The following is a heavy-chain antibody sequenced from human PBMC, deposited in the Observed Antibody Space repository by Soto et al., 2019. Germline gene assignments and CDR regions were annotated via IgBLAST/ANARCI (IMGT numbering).Heavy chain of an antibody. Sequence: GESLKISCKGSGYSFTSYWISWVRQMPGKGLEWMGRIDPSDSYTNYSPSFQGHVTISADESTSTAYMELSSLRSEDTAVYYCARERPPSGYEPWGQGTLVTVSS. CDR1: GYSFTSYW. V-gene: IGHV5-10-1*01. CDR3: ARERPPSGYEP. D-gene: IGHD5-12*01. J-gene: IGHJ5*02. CDR2: IDPSDSYT.